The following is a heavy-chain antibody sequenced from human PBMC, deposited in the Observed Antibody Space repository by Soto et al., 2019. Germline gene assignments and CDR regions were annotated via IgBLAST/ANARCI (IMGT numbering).Heavy chain of an antibody. CDR3: ARRPFYYDLNWYFDL. J-gene: IGHJ2*01. Sequence: QLQLHESGPGLVKPSETLSLTCTVSGGSISRTDYYWGWIRQPPGKGLEWIGSISYIGSTYSNPSLKSRGSISVDTSKSQFSLKLTSVTAADTAVYHCARRPFYYDLNWYFDLWGRGTLVTGSS. CDR2: ISYIGST. CDR1: GGSISRTDYY. D-gene: IGHD3-22*01. V-gene: IGHV4-39*01.